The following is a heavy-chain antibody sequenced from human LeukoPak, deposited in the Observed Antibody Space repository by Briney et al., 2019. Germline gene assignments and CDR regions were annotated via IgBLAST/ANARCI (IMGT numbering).Heavy chain of an antibody. CDR3: ARFYYDTSGHGAFDI. Sequence: SQTLSLTCAISGDSVSSNSAAWNWVRQSPSRGLEWLGRTYYRSKWYNDYAPSVKSRITINPDTSKNQFSLQLNSVTPEDTAVYYCARFYYDTSGHGAFDIWAKGQWSPSLQ. CDR2: TYYRSKWYN. CDR1: GDSVSSNSAA. V-gene: IGHV6-1*01. D-gene: IGHD3-22*01. J-gene: IGHJ3*02.